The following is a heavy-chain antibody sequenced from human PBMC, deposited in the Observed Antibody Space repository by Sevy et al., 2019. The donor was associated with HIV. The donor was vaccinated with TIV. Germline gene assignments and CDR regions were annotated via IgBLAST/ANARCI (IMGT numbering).Heavy chain of an antibody. J-gene: IGHJ4*02. CDR3: ATGNWNRLDY. CDR2: ISSSANTI. Sequence: GGSLRLSCAASGVTFSDYYMSWIRPAPGKGPEWISCISSSANTIHYANSVKGRFTISRDNAKNSLYLQMNSLTAADTAVYYCATGNWNRLDYWGQGTLVTVSS. V-gene: IGHV3-11*01. CDR1: GVTFSDYY. D-gene: IGHD1-1*01.